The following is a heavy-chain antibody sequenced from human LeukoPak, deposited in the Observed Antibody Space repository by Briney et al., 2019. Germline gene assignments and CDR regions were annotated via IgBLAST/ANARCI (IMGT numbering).Heavy chain of an antibody. Sequence: PSETLSLTCSVSGDSISRSDSYWDWIRQPPGKGLEWIGAVYHSGSTSGSIFYNPSLKSRVTISVDTSKNQFSLRLSSVTAADTAVYYCASKHSADYSMYFDYWGQGTLVTVSS. CDR2: VYHSGSTSGSI. CDR3: ASKHSADYSMYFDY. J-gene: IGHJ4*02. D-gene: IGHD1-26*01. CDR1: GDSISRSDSY. V-gene: IGHV4-39*07.